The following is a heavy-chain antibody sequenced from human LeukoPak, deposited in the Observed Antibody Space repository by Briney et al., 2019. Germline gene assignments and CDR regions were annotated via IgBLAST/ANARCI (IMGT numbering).Heavy chain of an antibody. J-gene: IGHJ4*02. CDR2: IYTSGST. D-gene: IGHD3-16*01. V-gene: IGHV4-4*07. Sequence: NPSETLSLTCTVSGGSISSYYWSWIRQPAGKGLEWIGRIYTSGSTNYNPSLKSRVTISADTSKNHFSLKLNSVTTADTAVYYCTRGAGWLIDYWGQGILVTVSS. CDR3: TRGAGWLIDY. CDR1: GGSISSYY.